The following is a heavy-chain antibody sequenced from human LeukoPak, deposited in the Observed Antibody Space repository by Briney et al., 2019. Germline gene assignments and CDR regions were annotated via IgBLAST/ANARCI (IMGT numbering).Heavy chain of an antibody. Sequence: GGSLRLSCAAAGFTFSSYAMSWVRQAPGKGLEWVSAISGSGGSTYYADSVKGRFTISRDNSKNTLSLHMNSLRAEDTAVYYCAKAGYSYGTYYFDYWGPGTLVTVSS. V-gene: IGHV3-23*01. D-gene: IGHD5-18*01. CDR3: AKAGYSYGTYYFDY. CDR2: ISGSGGST. J-gene: IGHJ4*02. CDR1: GFTFSSYA.